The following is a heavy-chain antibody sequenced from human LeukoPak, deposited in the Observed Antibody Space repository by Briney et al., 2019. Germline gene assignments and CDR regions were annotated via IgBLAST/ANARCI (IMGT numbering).Heavy chain of an antibody. CDR3: AKGGQYSSGWYFNPRYYFDY. CDR1: AGTFSSYA. CDR2: IIPIFGTA. D-gene: IGHD6-19*01. V-gene: IGHV1-69*13. Sequence: ASVTVSCTASAGTFSSYAISWVRQAPGQGLEWMGGIIPIFGTANYAQKFQGRVTITADESTSTAYMELSSLRSEDTAVYYCAKGGQYSSGWYFNPRYYFDYWGQGTLVTVSS. J-gene: IGHJ4*02.